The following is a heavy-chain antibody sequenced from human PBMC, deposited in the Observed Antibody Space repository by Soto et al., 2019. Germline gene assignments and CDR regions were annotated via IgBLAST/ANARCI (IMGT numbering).Heavy chain of an antibody. D-gene: IGHD3-3*01. CDR2: IYYSGST. CDR3: ARDRGEGIFGVVISPDRYYGMDV. V-gene: IGHV4-31*03. Sequence: SETLSLTCTVSGGSISSGGYYWSWIRQHPGKGLEGIGYIYYSGSTYYNPSLKSRVTISVDTSKNQFSLKLSSVTAADTAVYYCARDRGEGIFGVVISPDRYYGMDVWGQGTTVTVSS. CDR1: GGSISSGGYY. J-gene: IGHJ6*02.